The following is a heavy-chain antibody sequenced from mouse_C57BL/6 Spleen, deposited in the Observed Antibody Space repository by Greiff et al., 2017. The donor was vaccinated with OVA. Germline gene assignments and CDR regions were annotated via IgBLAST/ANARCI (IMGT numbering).Heavy chain of an antibody. CDR1: GYTFTSYW. J-gene: IGHJ2*01. Sequence: QVQLQQSGAELVRPGTSVKLSCKASGYTFTSYWMHWVKQRPGQGLEWIGVIDPSDSYTNYNQKFKGKATLTVDTSSSTAYMQLSSLTSEDSAVYYCARRGTVVGIDYWGQGTTLTVSS. D-gene: IGHD1-1*01. CDR3: ARRGTVVGIDY. V-gene: IGHV1-59*01. CDR2: IDPSDSYT.